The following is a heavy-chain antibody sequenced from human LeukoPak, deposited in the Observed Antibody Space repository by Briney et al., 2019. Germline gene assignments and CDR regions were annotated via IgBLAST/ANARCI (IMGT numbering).Heavy chain of an antibody. D-gene: IGHD3-10*01. J-gene: IGHJ5*02. V-gene: IGHV4-39*01. Sequence: SDSLSLTCTVSGGSVSGSTNYWGCIRPPPRTGLEWSVTIIYGGSTYYDPPLKSRVTISVDTSKHQFSLKLSSVTAADRAVYYCARLRGINTGGGFGWLDPWGEGIRGTVSS. CDR3: ARLRGINTGGGFGWLDP. CDR2: IIYGGST. CDR1: GGSVSGSTNY.